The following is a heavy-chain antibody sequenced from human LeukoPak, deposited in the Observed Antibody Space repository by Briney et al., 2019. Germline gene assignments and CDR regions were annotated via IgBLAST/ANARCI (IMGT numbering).Heavy chain of an antibody. CDR1: GVSISSYY. CDR3: ARGSTVWQGGWFDP. D-gene: IGHD2-2*01. J-gene: IGHJ5*02. CDR2: IYTSGGT. V-gene: IGHV4-4*07. Sequence: PSETLSLTCTVSGVSISSYYWSWIRQPAGKGLEWIGRIYTSGGTNYNPSLKSRVTMSVDTSKNQFSLKLSSVTAADTAVYYCARGSTVWQGGWFDPWGQGTLVTVSS.